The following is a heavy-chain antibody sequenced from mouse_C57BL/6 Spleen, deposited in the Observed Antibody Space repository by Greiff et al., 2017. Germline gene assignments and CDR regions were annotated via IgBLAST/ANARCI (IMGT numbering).Heavy chain of an antibody. Sequence: VKVVESGPGLVQPSQSLSITCTVSGFSLTSYGVHWVRQSPGKGLEWLGVIWRGGSTDYNAAFMSRLSITKDNSKSQVFFKMNSLQADDTAIYYCAKTNYSNYAMDYWGQGTSVTVSS. V-gene: IGHV2-5*01. CDR3: AKTNYSNYAMDY. CDR1: GFSLTSYG. D-gene: IGHD2-5*01. CDR2: IWRGGST. J-gene: IGHJ4*01.